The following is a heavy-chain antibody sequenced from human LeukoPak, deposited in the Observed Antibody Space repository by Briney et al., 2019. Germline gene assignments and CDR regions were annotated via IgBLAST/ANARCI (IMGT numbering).Heavy chain of an antibody. D-gene: IGHD1-26*01. CDR3: ASHIGSYYDGDWFDP. V-gene: IGHV4-30-4*08. CDR2: IYYSGST. CDR1: GGSISSSPYN. Sequence: SETLSLTCTVSGGSISSSPYNWGWIRQPPGKGLEWIGYIYYSGSTYYNPPLKSRVTISVDTSNNQFSLKLSSVTAADPAVYYCASHIGSYYDGDWFDPWGQGTLVTVSS. J-gene: IGHJ5*02.